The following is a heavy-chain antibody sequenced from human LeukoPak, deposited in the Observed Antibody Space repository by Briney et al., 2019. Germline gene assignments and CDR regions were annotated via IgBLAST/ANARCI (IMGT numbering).Heavy chain of an antibody. V-gene: IGHV4-34*01. CDR3: ARRKDRASDY. J-gene: IGHJ4*02. D-gene: IGHD1-14*01. Sequence: SETLSLTCAVYGGSFSGYYWSWIRQPPGKGLEWIGEINHSGSTNYNPSLKSRVTISVDTSKNQFSLKLSSVTAADTAVYYCARRKDRASDYWGQGTLVTVSS. CDR2: INHSGST. CDR1: GGSFSGYY.